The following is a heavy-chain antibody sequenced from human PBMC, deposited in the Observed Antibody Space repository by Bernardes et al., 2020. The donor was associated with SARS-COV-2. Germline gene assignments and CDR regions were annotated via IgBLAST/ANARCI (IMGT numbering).Heavy chain of an antibody. D-gene: IGHD2-15*01. CDR3: ARIGGGYPSFAY. V-gene: IGHV4-38-2*01. CDR1: GYSISSGYY. J-gene: IGHJ4*02. Sequence: SETLSLTCAVSGYSISSGYYWCWIRQPPGKGLEWSGSFYHSGSTYYNPPLKSRVTISVDTSKNQFSLKLSSVTAADTAVYYCARIGGGYPSFAYWGQGTLVTVSS. CDR2: FYHSGST.